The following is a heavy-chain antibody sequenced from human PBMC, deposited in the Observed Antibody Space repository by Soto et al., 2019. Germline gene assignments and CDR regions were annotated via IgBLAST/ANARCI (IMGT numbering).Heavy chain of an antibody. D-gene: IGHD3-9*01. V-gene: IGHV4-39*07. CDR2: MNYGGST. J-gene: IGHJ6*02. CDR1: GGSISGSSYS. Sequence: SETLSLTCIVSGGSISGSSYSWAWIRQPPGKGREWIGTMNYGGSTYYNPSLKSRVTISVDTSKNQFSLKLSSVTAADTAVYYCARARYFDWFQRFHPPFGYYYGMDVWGQGTTVTAP. CDR3: ARARYFDWFQRFHPPFGYYYGMDV.